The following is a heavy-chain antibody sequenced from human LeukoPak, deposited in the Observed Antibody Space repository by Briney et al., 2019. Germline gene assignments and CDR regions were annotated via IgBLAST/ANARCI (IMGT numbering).Heavy chain of an antibody. D-gene: IGHD5-18*01. V-gene: IGHV1-18*01. J-gene: IGHJ4*02. Sequence: ASVKVSCKASGYTFTSYDINWVRQAPGQGLEWMGWISAYNGDTNYAQKLQGRVTMTTDTSTSTAYMELRSLRSDDTAVYYCARDPGYSYGLYFDYWGQGTLVTVSS. CDR2: ISAYNGDT. CDR1: GYTFTSYD. CDR3: ARDPGYSYGLYFDY.